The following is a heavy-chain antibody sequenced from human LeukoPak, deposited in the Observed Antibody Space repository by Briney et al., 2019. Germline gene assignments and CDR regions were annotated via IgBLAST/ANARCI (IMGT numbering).Heavy chain of an antibody. CDR1: GFTFSSYG. CDR3: AKETGYSSGWSRKGSYYYGMDV. V-gene: IGHV3-30*18. CDR2: ISYDGSNK. J-gene: IGHJ6*02. Sequence: GGSLRLSCAASGFTFSSYGMHWVRQAPGKGLEWVAVISYDGSNKYYADSVKGRFTISRDNSKNTLYLQMNSLRAEDTAVYYCAKETGYSSGWSRKGSYYYGMDVWGQGTTVTVSS. D-gene: IGHD6-19*01.